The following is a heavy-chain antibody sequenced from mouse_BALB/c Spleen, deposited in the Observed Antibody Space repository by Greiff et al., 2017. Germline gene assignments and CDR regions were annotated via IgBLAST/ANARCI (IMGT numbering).Heavy chain of an antibody. J-gene: IGHJ4*01. CDR3: ARSEYGRSYAMDY. Sequence: VQLQQPGAELVKPGASVKLSCKASGYTFTSYWMHWVKQRPGQGLEWIGEINPSNGRTNYNEKFKSKATLTVDKSSSTAYMQLSSLTSEDSAVCYCARSEYGRSYAMDYWGQGTSVTVSS. CDR2: INPSNGRT. D-gene: IGHD1-1*01. CDR1: GYTFTSYW. V-gene: IGHV1S81*02.